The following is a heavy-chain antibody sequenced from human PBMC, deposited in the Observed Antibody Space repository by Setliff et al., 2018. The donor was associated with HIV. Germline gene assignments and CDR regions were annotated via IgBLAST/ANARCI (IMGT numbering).Heavy chain of an antibody. D-gene: IGHD2-15*01. CDR3: ARDLLDGTMVGVVVVTAPSWFDP. CDR2: ITSSSTSI. CDR1: GFTFSSYR. Sequence: LRLSCAASGFTFSSYRMNWVRQAPGKGLEWVSSITSSSTSIHYADSVKGRFTISRDNAKNSLYLQMNSLRAEDAAVYYCARDLLDGTMVGVVVVTAPSWFDPWGQGTLVTVSS. J-gene: IGHJ5*02. V-gene: IGHV3-48*01.